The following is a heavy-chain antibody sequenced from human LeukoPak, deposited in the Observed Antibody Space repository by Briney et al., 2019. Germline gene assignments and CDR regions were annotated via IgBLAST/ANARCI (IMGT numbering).Heavy chain of an antibody. J-gene: IGHJ2*01. CDR3: ARGALRGLRRYFDL. CDR1: GFTFSSYS. Sequence: GGSLRLSCAASGFTFSSYSMNWVRQAPGKGLEWVSYISSSSSTIYYADSVKGRFTISRDNAKNSLYLQMNSLRAEDTAVYYCARGALRGLRRYFDLWGRGTLVTVSS. V-gene: IGHV3-48*04. D-gene: IGHD4-17*01. CDR2: ISSSSSTI.